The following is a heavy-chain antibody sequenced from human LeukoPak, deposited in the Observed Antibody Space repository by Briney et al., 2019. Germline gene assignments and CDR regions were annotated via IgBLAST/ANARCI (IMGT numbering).Heavy chain of an antibody. CDR3: AISAVRGGGYYFDY. Sequence: PSETLSLTCTVSGGSISSYYWSWIRQPPGKGLEWIGYIYYSGSTNYNPSLKSRVTISVDTSKDQFSLKLSSVTAADTAVYYCAISAVRGGGYYFDYWGQGTLVTVSS. V-gene: IGHV4-59*08. J-gene: IGHJ4*02. CDR2: IYYSGST. D-gene: IGHD3-10*01. CDR1: GGSISSYY.